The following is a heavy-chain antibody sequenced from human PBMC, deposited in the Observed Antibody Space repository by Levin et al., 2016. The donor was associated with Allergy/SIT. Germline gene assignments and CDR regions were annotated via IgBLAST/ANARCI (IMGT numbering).Heavy chain of an antibody. D-gene: IGHD3-3*01. J-gene: IGHJ6*02. V-gene: IGHV1-2*04. CDR1: GYTFTGYY. CDR2: INPNSGGT. CDR3: ARDAVPSGGWSGYFPYYYYGMDV. Sequence: ASVKVSCKASGYTFTGYYMHWVRQAPGQGLEWMGWINPNSGGTNYAQKFQGWVTMTRDTSISTAYMELSRLRSDDTAVYYCARDAVPSGGWSGYFPYYYYGMDVWGQGTTVTVSS.